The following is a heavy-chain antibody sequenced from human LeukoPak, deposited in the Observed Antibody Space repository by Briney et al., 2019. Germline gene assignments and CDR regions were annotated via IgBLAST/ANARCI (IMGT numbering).Heavy chain of an antibody. CDR2: IYYSGST. D-gene: IGHD2-21*02. J-gene: IGHJ4*02. CDR1: GGSISGSSYY. Sequence: PSETLSLTCTVSGGSISGSSYYWGWIRQPPGKGLEWIGSIYYSGSTYYNPSLKGRVTISVDTSKNQFSLKLSSVTAADTAVYFCARHIVVLTARSPYYFDYWGQGSLVTVSS. V-gene: IGHV4-39*01. CDR3: ARHIVVLTARSPYYFDY.